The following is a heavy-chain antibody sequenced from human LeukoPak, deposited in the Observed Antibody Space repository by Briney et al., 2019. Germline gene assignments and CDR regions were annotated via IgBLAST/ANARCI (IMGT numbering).Heavy chain of an antibody. V-gene: IGHV4-4*07. Sequence: SETLSLTCTVSGGSISSYYWSWIRQPAGKGLEWIGRIYTSGSTNYNPSLKSRVTMSVDTSKNQFSLKLSSVTAADTAVYYCARVTAYYGSGRYNWFDPWGQGTLVTVSS. J-gene: IGHJ5*02. CDR1: GGSISSYY. D-gene: IGHD3-10*01. CDR3: ARVTAYYGSGRYNWFDP. CDR2: IYTSGST.